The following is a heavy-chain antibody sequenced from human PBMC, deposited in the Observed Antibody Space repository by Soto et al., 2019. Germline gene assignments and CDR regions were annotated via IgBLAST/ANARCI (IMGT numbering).Heavy chain of an antibody. Sequence: QLQLQESGPGLVKPSETLSLTCTVSGGSISSSSYYWGWIRQPPGKGLEWIGSIYYSGSTYYNPSLKSRVTISVDTSKNQFSLKLSSVTAAYTAVDYCARHQKTTVTPFDYWGQGTLVTVSS. CDR3: ARHQKTTVTPFDY. D-gene: IGHD4-17*01. V-gene: IGHV4-39*01. J-gene: IGHJ4*02. CDR1: GGSISSSSYY. CDR2: IYYSGST.